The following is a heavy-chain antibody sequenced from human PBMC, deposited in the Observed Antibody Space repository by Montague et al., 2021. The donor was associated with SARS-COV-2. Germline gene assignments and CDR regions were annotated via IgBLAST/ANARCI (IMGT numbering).Heavy chain of an antibody. D-gene: IGHD1-14*01. CDR2: MYNSRSS. Sequence: SETLSLTCTVSGGSISAYYWSWILQPPGQGLEWIAYMYNSRSSNYNPSLKIRVSISVDTSKSQFSLKLTAVTAADTAVYYCAREGIPTPGAEWKILHYHGMDVWGQGTTVTVSS. V-gene: IGHV4-59*13. CDR1: GGSISAYY. J-gene: IGHJ6*02. CDR3: AREGIPTPGAEWKILHYHGMDV.